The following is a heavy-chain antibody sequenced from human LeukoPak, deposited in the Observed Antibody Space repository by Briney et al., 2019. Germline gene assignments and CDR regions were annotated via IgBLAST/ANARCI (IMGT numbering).Heavy chain of an antibody. CDR2: IYYSGST. Sequence: SETLSLTCTVSGGSISSYYWSWIRQPPGKGLERIGYIYYSGSTNYNPSLKSRVTISVDTSKNQFSLKLSSVTAADTAVYYCARDQTYSGSGIYTYFDYWGQGILVTVSS. J-gene: IGHJ4*02. V-gene: IGHV4-59*12. CDR1: GGSISSYY. D-gene: IGHD3-10*01. CDR3: ARDQTYSGSGIYTYFDY.